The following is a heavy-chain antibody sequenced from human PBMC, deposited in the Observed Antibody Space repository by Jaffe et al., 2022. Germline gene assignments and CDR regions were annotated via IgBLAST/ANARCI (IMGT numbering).Heavy chain of an antibody. Sequence: EVQLLESGGGLVQPGGSLRLSCAASGFTFSSYAMSWVRQAPGKGLEWVSAISGSGGSTYYADSVKGRFTISRDNSKNTLYLQMNSLRAEDTAVYYCAKETLWFRELLTDYFDYWGQGTLVTVSS. CDR1: GFTFSSYA. V-gene: IGHV3-23*01. J-gene: IGHJ4*02. D-gene: IGHD3-10*01. CDR3: AKETLWFRELLTDYFDY. CDR2: ISGSGGST.